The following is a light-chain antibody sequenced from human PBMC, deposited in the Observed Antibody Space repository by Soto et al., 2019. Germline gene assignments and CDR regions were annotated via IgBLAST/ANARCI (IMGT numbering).Light chain of an antibody. J-gene: IGLJ3*02. CDR1: SGHSSYA. V-gene: IGLV4-69*01. CDR3: QTWGTGINWV. CDR2: LNSDGSH. Sequence: QSVLTQSPSDSASLGASVKLTCTLSSGHSSYAIAWHQQQPEKGPRYLMKLNSDGSHSKGDGIPDRFSGSSSGAERYLTISSLQSEDDADYYCQTWGTGINWVFGGGIKLTVL.